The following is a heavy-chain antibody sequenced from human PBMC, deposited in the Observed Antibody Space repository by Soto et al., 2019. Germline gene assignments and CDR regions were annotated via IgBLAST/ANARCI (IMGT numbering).Heavy chain of an antibody. CDR1: GYTFTNYA. CDR3: ARDLGYGLFDY. D-gene: IGHD5-18*01. V-gene: IGHV1-3*01. J-gene: IGHJ4*02. CDR2: INAGNGNT. Sequence: ASVKVSCKASGYTFTNYAMHWVRQAPGQRLEWMGWINAGNGNTKYSQKFQGRVTITRDTSASTAYMELSSLRSEDTAVYYCARDLGYGLFDYWGQGTLVTVSS.